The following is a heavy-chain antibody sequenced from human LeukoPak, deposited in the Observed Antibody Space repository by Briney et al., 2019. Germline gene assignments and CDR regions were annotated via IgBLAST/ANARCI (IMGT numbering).Heavy chain of an antibody. CDR2: ISSSSRDI. V-gene: IGHV3-21*01. J-gene: IGHJ4*02. Sequence: PGGSLRLSCAASGFTFSSYSMNWVRQAPGKGLEWVAAISSSSRDIFYADSVKGRFSISRDNTQNSLSLQMSSLKAEDTAVYYCVREAAATLFDYWGQGTLVTVSS. D-gene: IGHD1-26*01. CDR1: GFTFSSYS. CDR3: VREAAATLFDY.